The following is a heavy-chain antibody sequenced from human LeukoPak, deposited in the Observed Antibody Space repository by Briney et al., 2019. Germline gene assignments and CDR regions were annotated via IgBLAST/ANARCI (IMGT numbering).Heavy chain of an antibody. CDR3: ARASEGIGYFDT. CDR2: IYYSGST. Sequence: SETLSLTCTVSGGSISSYYWSWIRQPAGKGLEWIGYIYYSGSTNYNPSLKSRVTISVDTSKNQFSLKLTSVTAADTAVYYCARASEGIGYFDTWGRGSLVTVSS. J-gene: IGHJ4*02. V-gene: IGHV4-59*01. D-gene: IGHD3-3*01. CDR1: GGSISSYY.